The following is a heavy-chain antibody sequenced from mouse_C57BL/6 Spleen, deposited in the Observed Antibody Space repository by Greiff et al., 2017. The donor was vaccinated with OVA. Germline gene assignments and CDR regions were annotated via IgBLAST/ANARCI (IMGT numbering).Heavy chain of an antibody. CDR3: ARYDVHFDY. V-gene: IGHV1-55*01. D-gene: IGHD2-12*01. J-gene: IGHJ2*01. Sequence: QVQLKQPGAELVRPGSSVKLSCKASGYTFTSYWMHWVKQRPIQGLEWIGDIYPGSGSTNYNEKFKSKATLTVDTSSSTAYMQLSSLTSEDSAVYYCARYDVHFDYWGQGTTLTVSS. CDR2: IYPGSGST. CDR1: GYTFTSYW.